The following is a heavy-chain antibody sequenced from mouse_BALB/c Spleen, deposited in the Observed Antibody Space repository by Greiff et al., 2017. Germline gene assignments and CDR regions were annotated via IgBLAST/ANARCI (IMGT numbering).Heavy chain of an antibody. CDR2: ISSGGST. CDR1: GFTFSSYA. CDR3: ARGDYDWFAY. V-gene: IGHV5-6-5*01. D-gene: IGHD2-4*01. Sequence: EVQLVESGGGLVKPGGSLKLSCAASGFTFSSYAMSWVRQTPEKRLEWVASISSGGSTYYPDSVKGRFTISRDNARNILYLQMSSLRSEDTAMYYCARGDYDWFAYWGQGTLVTVSA. J-gene: IGHJ3*01.